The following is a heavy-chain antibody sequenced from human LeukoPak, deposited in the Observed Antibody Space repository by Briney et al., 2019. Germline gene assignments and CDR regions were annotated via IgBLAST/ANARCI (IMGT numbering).Heavy chain of an antibody. CDR1: GFTFSSYG. J-gene: IGHJ4*02. V-gene: IGHV3-30*18. D-gene: IGHD5-18*01. CDR2: ISYDGSNK. Sequence: GGSLRLSCAASGFTFSSYGMHWVRQAPGKGLEWVAVISYDGSNKYYADSVKGRFTISRDNSKNTLYLQMNSLGAEDTAVYYCAKSGYSYGGIDYWGQGTLVTVSS. CDR3: AKSGYSYGGIDY.